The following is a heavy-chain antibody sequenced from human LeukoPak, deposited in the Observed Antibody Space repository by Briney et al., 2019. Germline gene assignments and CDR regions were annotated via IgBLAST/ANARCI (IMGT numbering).Heavy chain of an antibody. CDR2: ISWNSGRL. D-gene: IGHD2-2*01. CDR3: VKDMSAAAPLPGYFEH. J-gene: IGHJ1*01. CDR1: GFSFDDYA. Sequence: QPGGSLRLSCAPSGFSFDDYAMHWVRRLPGKGLEWVAGISWNSGRLGYAASVKGRFTISKDNTKNSLILQMNSLRPEDTAFYDCVKDMSAAAPLPGYFEHWGQGTLVTVSS. V-gene: IGHV3-9*01.